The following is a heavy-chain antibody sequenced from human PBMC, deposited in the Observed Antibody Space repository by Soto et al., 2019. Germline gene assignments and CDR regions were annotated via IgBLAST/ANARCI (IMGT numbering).Heavy chain of an antibody. J-gene: IGHJ5*02. D-gene: IGHD3-3*01. V-gene: IGHV4-61*01. CDR2: IYYSGST. CDR1: GGSVSSGSYY. CDR3: ARADYDFWSGYRYNWFDP. Sequence: TLSLTCTVSGGSVSSGSYYWSWIRQPPGKGLEWIGYIYYSGSTNYNPSLKSRVTISVDTSKNQFSLKLSSVTAADTAVYYCARADYDFWSGYRYNWFDPWGQGTLVTVSS.